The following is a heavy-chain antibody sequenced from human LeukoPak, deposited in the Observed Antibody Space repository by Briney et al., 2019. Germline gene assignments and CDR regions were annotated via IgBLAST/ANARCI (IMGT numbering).Heavy chain of an antibody. D-gene: IGHD6-13*01. J-gene: IGHJ5*02. V-gene: IGHV3-7*01. Sequence: PGGSLRLSCTASGFTFSNFWMGWVRQAPGKGLEWVANIKQDETEKFYLGSVKGRFTISRDNAKNPLYLQMNSLRVEDTAVYYCARDGTAAFDPWGQGTLVTVSS. CDR2: IKQDETEK. CDR1: GFTFSNFW. CDR3: ARDGTAAFDP.